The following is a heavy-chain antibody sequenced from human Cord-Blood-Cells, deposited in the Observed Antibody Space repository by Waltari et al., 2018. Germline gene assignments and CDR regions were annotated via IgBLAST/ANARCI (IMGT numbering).Heavy chain of an antibody. CDR1: GGSISSSSYY. D-gene: IGHD4-17*01. J-gene: IGHJ4*02. CDR3: ARHPDYGDYVSYYFDY. Sequence: QLQLQESGPGLVKPSETLSLTCTVSGGSISSSSYYWGWIRQPPGKGLEWIGSIYYSGRTNYHPSLKSRVTISVDTSKNQFSLKLSSVTAADTAVYYCARHPDYGDYVSYYFDYWGQGTLVTVSS. CDR2: IYYSGRT. V-gene: IGHV4-39*01.